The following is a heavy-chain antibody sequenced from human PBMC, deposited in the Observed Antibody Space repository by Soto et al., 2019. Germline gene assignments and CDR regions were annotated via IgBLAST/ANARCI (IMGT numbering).Heavy chain of an antibody. CDR2: IYPGDSDT. D-gene: IGHD1-1*01. CDR1: GYSFTSYW. J-gene: IGHJ6*02. V-gene: IGHV5-51*01. Sequence: GEALKISCKGSGYSFTSYWIGWVRQMPGKGLEWMGIIYPGDSDTRYSPSFQGQVTISADKSISTAYLQWSSLKASDTAMYYCARGVHYYYYGMDVWGQGTTVTVSS. CDR3: ARGVHYYYYGMDV.